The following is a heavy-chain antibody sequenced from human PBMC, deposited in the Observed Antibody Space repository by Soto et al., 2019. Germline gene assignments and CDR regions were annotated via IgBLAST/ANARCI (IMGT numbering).Heavy chain of an antibody. V-gene: IGHV1-8*01. Sequence: QVQLVQSGAEVKKPGASVKVSCKASGYTFTSYDINWVRQATGQGLEWMGWMNPNGGNTGNAQKFQGRVTMTRNTSISTAYMELSSRVSDNTAVYYRAREHSRGWSGYWGQGPLVTVSS. CDR2: MNPNGGNT. J-gene: IGHJ4*02. CDR1: GYTFTSYD. D-gene: IGHD6-19*01. CDR3: AREHSRGWSGY.